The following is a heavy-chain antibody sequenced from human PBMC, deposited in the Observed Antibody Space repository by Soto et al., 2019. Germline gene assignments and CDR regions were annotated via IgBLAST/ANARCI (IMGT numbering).Heavy chain of an antibody. V-gene: IGHV4-39*01. CDR3: ARVGGYSRGWYWFDY. J-gene: IGHJ4*02. D-gene: IGHD6-19*01. CDR2: IYYSGST. CDR1: GGSISSSSYY. Sequence: PSETLSLTCTVSGGSISSSSYYWGWIRQPPGKGLEWIGSIYYSGSTYYNPSLKSRVTISVDTSKNQFSLKLSSVTAADTAVYYCARVGGYSRGWYWFDYWGQGTLVTVSS.